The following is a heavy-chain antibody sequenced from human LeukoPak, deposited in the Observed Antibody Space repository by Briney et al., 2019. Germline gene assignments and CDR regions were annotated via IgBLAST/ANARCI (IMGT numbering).Heavy chain of an antibody. V-gene: IGHV1-2*02. CDR3: ARVFCSSTSCYHWFDP. Sequence: GASVTVSCKASGYTFTGYYMHWVRQAPGQGLEWMGWINPNSGGTNYAQKFQGRVTMTRDTSISTAYMELSRLRSDDTAVYYCARVFCSSTSCYHWFDPWGQGTLVTVSS. J-gene: IGHJ5*02. CDR2: INPNSGGT. CDR1: GYTFTGYY. D-gene: IGHD2-2*01.